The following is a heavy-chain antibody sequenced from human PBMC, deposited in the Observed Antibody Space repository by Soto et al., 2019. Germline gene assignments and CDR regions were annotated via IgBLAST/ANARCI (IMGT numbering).Heavy chain of an antibody. D-gene: IGHD3-16*01. CDR3: ARTPAAMITDRYNRLDA. V-gene: IGHV3-30-3*01. J-gene: IGHJ5*02. CDR2: ISSSGDRQ. Sequence: RLSCVAAGFTFRDYAMHWVRRIPGKGLEWVAVISSSGDRQQYAESVKGRFTISRDNSQNTLYLQVSSLTSDDSAVFHCARTPAAMITDRYNRLDAWGPGTQVTVYS. CDR1: GFTFRDYA.